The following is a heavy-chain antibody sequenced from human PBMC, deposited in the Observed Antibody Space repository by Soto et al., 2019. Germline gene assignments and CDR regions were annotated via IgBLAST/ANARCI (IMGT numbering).Heavy chain of an antibody. V-gene: IGHV5-51*01. Sequence: GESLKISCKGSGYSFTSYWIGWVRQMPGKGLEWMGIIYPGDSDTRYSPSFQGQVTISADKSISTAYLQWSSLKASDTAMYYCARHRRNRSWSGSYSAFDYWGQGTRVTVSS. CDR2: IYPGDSDT. CDR1: GYSFTSYW. D-gene: IGHD1-26*01. CDR3: ARHRRNRSWSGSYSAFDY. J-gene: IGHJ4*02.